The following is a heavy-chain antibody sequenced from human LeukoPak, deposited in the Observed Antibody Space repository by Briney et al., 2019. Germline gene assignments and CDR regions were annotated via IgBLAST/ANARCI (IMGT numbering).Heavy chain of an antibody. CDR2: IIPIFGTA. J-gene: IGHJ4*02. D-gene: IGHD3-16*02. Sequence: SVKVSCKASGGTFSSYAISWVRQAPGQGLEWMGGIIPIFGTANYAQKFQGRVTITADESTSTAYMELSSLRSEDTAVYYCASLPYDYVWGSYRRYFDYWGQGTLVTVSS. CDR3: ASLPYDYVWGSYRRYFDY. CDR1: GGTFSSYA. V-gene: IGHV1-69*13.